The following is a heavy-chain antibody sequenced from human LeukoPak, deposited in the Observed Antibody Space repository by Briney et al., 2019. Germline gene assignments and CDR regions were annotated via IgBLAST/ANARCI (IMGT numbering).Heavy chain of an antibody. CDR2: INSDGGST. CDR1: GFTFSSCA. CDR3: ASTAVAGTNYYYYYGMDV. V-gene: IGHV3-74*01. J-gene: IGHJ6*02. Sequence: GGSLRLSCAASGFTFSSCAMSWVRQAPGKGLVWVSRINSDGGSTSYADSVKGRFTISRDNAKNTLYLQMNSLRAEDTAVYYCASTAVAGTNYYYYYGMDVWGQGTTVTVSS. D-gene: IGHD6-19*01.